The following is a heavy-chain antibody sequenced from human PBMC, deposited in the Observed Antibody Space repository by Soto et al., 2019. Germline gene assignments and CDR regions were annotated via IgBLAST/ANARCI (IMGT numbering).Heavy chain of an antibody. V-gene: IGHV1-69*02. Sequence: QVQLVQSGAEVKKPGSSVKVSCKASGGTFSTYTISWVRQAPGQGLEWMGRIIPILGIPNYAQKFQGRVTITADKSTSTAYMELSSLRSEDTAVYYCAIPQLEPLYNWFDPWGQGTLVTVSS. CDR1: GGTFSTYT. CDR2: IIPILGIP. D-gene: IGHD2-2*01. J-gene: IGHJ5*02. CDR3: AIPQLEPLYNWFDP.